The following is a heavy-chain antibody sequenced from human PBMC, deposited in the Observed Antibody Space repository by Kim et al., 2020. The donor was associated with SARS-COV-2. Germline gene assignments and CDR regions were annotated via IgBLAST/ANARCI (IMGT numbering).Heavy chain of an antibody. CDR2: IKQDGSEK. D-gene: IGHD6-6*01. V-gene: IGHV3-7*03. CDR1: GFTFSSYW. Sequence: GGSLRLSCAASGFTFSSYWMSWVRQAPGKGLEWVANIKQDGSEKYYVDSVKGRFTISRDNAKNSLYLQMNSLRAEDTAVYYCARDSRSSMGYYYYYGMDVWGQGTTVTVSS. J-gene: IGHJ6*02. CDR3: ARDSRSSMGYYYYYGMDV.